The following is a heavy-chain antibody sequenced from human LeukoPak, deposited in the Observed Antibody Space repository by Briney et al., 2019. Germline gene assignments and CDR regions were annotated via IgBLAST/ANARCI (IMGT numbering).Heavy chain of an antibody. CDR3: ARDTRNYQLLFPWYFDL. D-gene: IGHD2-2*01. Sequence: ASVKVSCKASGYTFTNYGITWVRQAPGQGLEWMGWISGYNSNTKYAQKFQGRVTMTTDTSTRTAYMELSSLRSEDTAVYYCARDTRNYQLLFPWYFDLWGRGTLVTVSS. J-gene: IGHJ2*01. V-gene: IGHV1-18*01. CDR1: GYTFTNYG. CDR2: ISGYNSNT.